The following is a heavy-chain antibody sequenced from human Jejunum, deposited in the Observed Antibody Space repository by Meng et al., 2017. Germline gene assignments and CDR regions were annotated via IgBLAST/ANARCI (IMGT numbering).Heavy chain of an antibody. J-gene: IGHJ4*02. Sequence: VLLVDSGGGVVRPGGYLRLSCAASGFNCDNYGLTWVRQVPGKGLEWVSALNWNGDSTGYADSVKGRFTISRDNAKNSLYLQMNSLRAEDTALYYCTREHTTSFFSDYWGQGTLVTVSS. CDR3: TREHTTSFFSDY. CDR2: LNWNGDST. CDR1: GFNCDNYG. V-gene: IGHV3-20*04. D-gene: IGHD2-2*01.